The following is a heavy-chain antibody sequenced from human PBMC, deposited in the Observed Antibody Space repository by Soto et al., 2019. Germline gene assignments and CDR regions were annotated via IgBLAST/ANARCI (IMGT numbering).Heavy chain of an antibody. CDR1: GDSVSSNSAA. CDR2: TYYRSKWYN. V-gene: IGHV6-1*01. Sequence: PSQTLSLTCAISGDSVSSNSAAWNWIRQSPSRGLEWLGRTYYRSKWYNDYAVSVKSRITINPDTSKNQFSLQLNSVTPEDTAVYYCAGDLAVAGHHLNWFDPWGQGTLVTVSS. CDR3: AGDLAVAGHHLNWFDP. D-gene: IGHD6-19*01. J-gene: IGHJ5*02.